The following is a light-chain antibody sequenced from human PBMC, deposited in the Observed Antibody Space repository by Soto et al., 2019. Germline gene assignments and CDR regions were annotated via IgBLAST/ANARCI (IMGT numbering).Light chain of an antibody. CDR1: QSLSSSS. Sequence: EIVLTQSPGTLSVSPGERATLSCRASQSLSSSSLAWYQQILGQAPSLLIYGASRRATGIPDRFSGSGSGNVFTLTIRRRAHEDFAVYYCQQYGSSPLTFGGGTKVEIK. J-gene: IGKJ4*01. CDR2: GAS. CDR3: QQYGSSPLT. V-gene: IGKV3-20*01.